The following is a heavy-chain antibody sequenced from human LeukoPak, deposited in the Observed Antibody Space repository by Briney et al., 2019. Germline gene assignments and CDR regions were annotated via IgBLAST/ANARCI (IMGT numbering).Heavy chain of an antibody. V-gene: IGHV3-15*01. Sequence: GSLRLSCAASGFTFSTAWMSWVRQAPGKGLEWVGRFKSNTDGGTTDYAAPVKGRFTISGDDSKNMLYLQMNSLKTEDTAVYYCTTSSVYYGEGHWGQGTLVTVSS. CDR3: TTSSVYYGEGH. J-gene: IGHJ4*02. CDR2: FKSNTDGGTT. D-gene: IGHD4-17*01. CDR1: GFTFSTAW.